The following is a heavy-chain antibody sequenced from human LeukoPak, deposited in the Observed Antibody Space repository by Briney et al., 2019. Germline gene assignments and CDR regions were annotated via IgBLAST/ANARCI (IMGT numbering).Heavy chain of an antibody. D-gene: IGHD2-2*01. V-gene: IGHV3-74*01. CDR2: ITSDGSGT. J-gene: IGHJ4*02. CDR1: GFTFNNYF. CDR3: VNLGYCSTSSCQP. Sequence: GGSLRLSCAASGFTFNNYFMHWVRQAPGKGLVWVSRITSDGSGTNYADSVKGRFAISRDNAKNTLYLQMNSLRVEDTAVYYCVNLGYCSTSSCQPWGQGTLVTVSS.